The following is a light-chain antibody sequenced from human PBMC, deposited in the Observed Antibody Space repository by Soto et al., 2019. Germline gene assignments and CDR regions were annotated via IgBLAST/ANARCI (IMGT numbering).Light chain of an antibody. V-gene: IGKV3-20*01. CDR1: QSVSSSY. CDR2: GAS. J-gene: IGKJ1*01. Sequence: EIVLTQSPGTLSLSPGERATLSCRASQSVSSSYLAWFQQKPGQAPSLLIYGASSTATGIPDRFSGSGSGTDFTLTISRLEPEDFAVYYCQQYGSSPPTWTFGQGTKVEIK. CDR3: QQYGSSPPTWT.